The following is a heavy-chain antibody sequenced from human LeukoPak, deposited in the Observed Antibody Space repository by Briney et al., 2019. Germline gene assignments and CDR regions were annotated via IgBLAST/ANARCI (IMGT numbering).Heavy chain of an antibody. CDR3: VKHCLADSYDCTDV. D-gene: IGHD2-15*01. J-gene: IGHJ6*02. V-gene: IGHV3-64D*09. CDR2: ISSHGGST. CDR1: VLTFSNYA. Sequence: GGSLRLSCSASVLTFSNYAMHWVRQAPGKGLEYVSAISSHGGSTYYVDSVKGRFTISRDNSKNTLYLQMNSLRAEDTAGYYCVKHCLADSYDCTDVGSQGTTVTVSS.